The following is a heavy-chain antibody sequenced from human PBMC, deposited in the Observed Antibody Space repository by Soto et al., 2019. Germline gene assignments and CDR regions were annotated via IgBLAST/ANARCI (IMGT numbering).Heavy chain of an antibody. V-gene: IGHV4-39*01. J-gene: IGHJ5*02. D-gene: IGHD3-22*01. Sequence: SVTLSLTCSVSGDSISTSRFYWAWFRQPPGEGLEWIASINHTSNDYYNSSLKSRVTISVDTSKKQFSLKLTSVTAADAALYYCARDFFDSSDYATNWFDPWGQGTLVTVS. CDR2: INHTSND. CDR3: ARDFFDSSDYATNWFDP. CDR1: GDSISTSRFY.